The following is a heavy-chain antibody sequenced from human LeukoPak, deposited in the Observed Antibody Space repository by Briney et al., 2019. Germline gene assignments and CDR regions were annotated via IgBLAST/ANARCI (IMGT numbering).Heavy chain of an antibody. CDR3: AKDLTYYYGLGSSTTAIDI. Sequence: GGTLRLSCAASGFTFSNYAMSWVRQAPGKGLEWVSGISGSGDYTYYADSLKGRFTISRDNSKNTLYLQMNSLRAEDAALYYCAKDLTYYYGLGSSTTAIDIWGQGTMVTVSS. CDR2: ISGSGDYT. D-gene: IGHD3-10*01. J-gene: IGHJ3*02. V-gene: IGHV3-23*01. CDR1: GFTFSNYA.